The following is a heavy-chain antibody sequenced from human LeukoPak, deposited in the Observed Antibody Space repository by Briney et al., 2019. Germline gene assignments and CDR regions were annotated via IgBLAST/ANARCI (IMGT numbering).Heavy chain of an antibody. V-gene: IGHV4-59*01. CDR3: ARGHTVRVMDV. Sequence: PSETLSLTCTVSGGSISSYYWSWIRQPPGKGLEWIGYIYYSGSTNYNPSLKSRVTISVDTSKNQFSLKLNSVTAADTAVYYCARGHTVRVMDVWGKGTTVTVSS. D-gene: IGHD4-11*01. CDR1: GGSISSYY. CDR2: IYYSGST. J-gene: IGHJ6*03.